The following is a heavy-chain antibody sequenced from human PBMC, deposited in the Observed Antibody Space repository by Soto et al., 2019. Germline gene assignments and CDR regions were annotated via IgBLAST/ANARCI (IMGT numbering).Heavy chain of an antibody. CDR1: GFTFSSYA. D-gene: IGHD2-2*01. CDR3: ARDPSLGVPAAMSWFDP. J-gene: IGHJ5*02. CDR2: ISYDGSNK. V-gene: IGHV3-30-3*01. Sequence: LRLSCAASGFTFSSYAMHWVRQAPGKGLEWVAVISYDGSNKYYADSVKGRFTISRDNSKNTLYLQMNSLRAEDTAVYYCARDPSLGVPAAMSWFDPWGQGTLVTVSS.